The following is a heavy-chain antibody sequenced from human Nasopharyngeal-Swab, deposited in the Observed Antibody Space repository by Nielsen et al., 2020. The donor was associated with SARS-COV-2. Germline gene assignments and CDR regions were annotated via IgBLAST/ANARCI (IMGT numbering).Heavy chain of an antibody. Sequence: GESLKISCAASGFTFSNFAMSWVRQAPGKGLEWVCVISGGSDSTYYTDSVRGRFTISRDNSKNTLNLQMNTLRAEDTAIYYCAKDRDSCDDSEEYYHYYGMDVWGQGAPVTDSS. CDR3: AKDRDSCDDSEEYYHYYGMDV. V-gene: IGHV3-23*01. CDR1: GFTFSNFA. D-gene: IGHD3-22*01. J-gene: IGHJ6*02. CDR2: ISGGSDST.